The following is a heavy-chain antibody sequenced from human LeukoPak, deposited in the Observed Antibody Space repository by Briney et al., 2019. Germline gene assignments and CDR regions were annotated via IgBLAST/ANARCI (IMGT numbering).Heavy chain of an antibody. CDR1: GGSISSYY. CDR2: IYYSGST. Sequence: SETLSLTCTVSGGSISSYYWSWIRQPPGKGLEWIGYIYYSGSTNYNPSLKSRVTISVDTSKNQFSLKLSSVTAADTAVYYCARQIGYYGSGSPYYFDYWGQGTLVTVSS. CDR3: ARQIGYYGSGSPYYFDY. V-gene: IGHV4-59*01. D-gene: IGHD3-10*01. J-gene: IGHJ4*02.